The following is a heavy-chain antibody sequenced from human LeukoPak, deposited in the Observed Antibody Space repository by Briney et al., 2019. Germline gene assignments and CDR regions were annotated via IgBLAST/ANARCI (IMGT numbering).Heavy chain of an antibody. CDR2: ISGSGGST. V-gene: IGHV3-23*01. CDR1: GFTFSSYT. D-gene: IGHD2-15*01. J-gene: IGHJ1*01. Sequence: PGGSLRLSCAASGFTFSSYTMSWVRQAPGKGLEWVSAISGSGGSTYYADSVKGRFTISRDNSKNTLYLQMNSLRAEDTAVYYCAKDQGWCSGGSCYPQHWGQGTLVTVSS. CDR3: AKDQGWCSGGSCYPQH.